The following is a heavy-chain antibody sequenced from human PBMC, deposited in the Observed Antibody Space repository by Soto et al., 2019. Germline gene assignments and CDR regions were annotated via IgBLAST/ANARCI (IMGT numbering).Heavy chain of an antibody. J-gene: IGHJ6*02. CDR3: ASSGGDHYYYYGMDV. CDR1: GGSISSSNW. D-gene: IGHD3-10*01. V-gene: IGHV4-4*02. CDR2: IYHSGST. Sequence: PSETLSLTCAVSGGSISSSNWWSWVRQPPGKGLEWIGEIYHSGSTNYNPSLKSRVTISVDKSKNQFSLKLSSVTAADTAVYYCASSGGDHYYYYGMDVWGQGTTVTV.